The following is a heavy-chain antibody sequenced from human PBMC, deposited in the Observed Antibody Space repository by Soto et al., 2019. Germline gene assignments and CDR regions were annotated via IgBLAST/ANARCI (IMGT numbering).Heavy chain of an antibody. Sequence: QMQLVQSGPEVKKPGTSVKVSCKASGFTFTSSAMQWVRQARGQRLEWIGWIVVGSGNTNYAQKFQERVTITRDMSTSTAYMELSSLRSEDTAVYYCAADNDGHSSGGYEGANWGQGTLVTGSS. CDR1: GFTFTSSA. CDR2: IVVGSGNT. J-gene: IGHJ4*02. V-gene: IGHV1-58*02. CDR3: AADNDGHSSGGYEGAN. D-gene: IGHD6-19*01.